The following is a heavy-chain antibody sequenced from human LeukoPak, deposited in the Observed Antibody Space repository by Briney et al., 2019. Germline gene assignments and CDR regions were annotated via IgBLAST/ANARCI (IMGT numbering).Heavy chain of an antibody. Sequence: AGSLTLSCAASGFTFSSYAMSWVRQAPGKGLEWVASISCSGGSTYYADSVKGLFTISRDNSKTTPYLQMNSLRAEDTAVYYCAKGLSRGSGWYQVYFDYWGQGTLVTVSS. J-gene: IGHJ4*02. CDR3: AKGLSRGSGWYQVYFDY. D-gene: IGHD6-19*01. CDR1: GFTFSSYA. CDR2: ISCSGGST. V-gene: IGHV3-23*01.